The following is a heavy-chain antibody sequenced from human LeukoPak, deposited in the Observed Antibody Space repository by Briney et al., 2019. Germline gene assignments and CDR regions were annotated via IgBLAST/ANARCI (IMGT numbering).Heavy chain of an antibody. Sequence: EASVTVSFTASGYTFTIYAIHWVRQAPGQRLEWMGWINDGNGTTKYSKKFQGRVTITSNTSASTAYMALSSLRSEDKAVYYCARGEDTAMVKDYFDYWGQGTLITVSS. CDR1: GYTFTIYA. CDR2: INDGNGTT. V-gene: IGHV1-3*01. J-gene: IGHJ4*02. CDR3: ARGEDTAMVKDYFDY. D-gene: IGHD5-18*01.